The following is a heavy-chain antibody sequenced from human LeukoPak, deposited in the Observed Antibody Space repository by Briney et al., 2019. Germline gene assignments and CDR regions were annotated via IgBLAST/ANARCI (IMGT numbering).Heavy chain of an antibody. V-gene: IGHV3-66*02. D-gene: IGHD2-21*01. Sequence: GGSLRLSCAASGFAVSSNYMSWVRQAPGKGLEWVSLIYISEITKYTDSVKGRFTISRDNSKNTLYLQMNSLSAEDTAVYYCAGYYGGKFDYWGQGTLVTVSS. CDR3: AGYYGGKFDY. CDR2: IYISEIT. J-gene: IGHJ4*02. CDR1: GFAVSSNY.